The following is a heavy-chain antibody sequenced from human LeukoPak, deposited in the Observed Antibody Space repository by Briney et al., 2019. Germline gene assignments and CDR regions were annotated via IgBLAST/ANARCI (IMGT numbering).Heavy chain of an antibody. CDR3: ARHRDGGNSGANDD. D-gene: IGHD4-23*01. Sequence: GASVKVSCKASGYTFTSYGISWVRQAPGQGLEWKGWISPYNGNTNSAQKLQGRVTMTTDTSTSTAYMELRSLRSDDTAMYYCARHRDGGNSGANDDWGQGTLVTVSS. CDR2: ISPYNGNT. J-gene: IGHJ4*02. V-gene: IGHV1-18*01. CDR1: GYTFTSYG.